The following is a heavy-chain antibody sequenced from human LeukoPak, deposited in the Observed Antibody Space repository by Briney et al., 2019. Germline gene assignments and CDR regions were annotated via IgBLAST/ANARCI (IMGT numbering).Heavy chain of an antibody. CDR2: IKQDGSEK. CDR3: ARIVATDTDAFDI. D-gene: IGHD5-12*01. CDR1: GFTFSSYW. V-gene: IGHV3-7*01. J-gene: IGHJ3*02. Sequence: PGGSLRLSCAASGFTFSSYWMSWVRQAPGKGLEWVANIKQDGSEKYYVDSVKGRFTISRDNAKNSPYLQMNSLRAEDTAVYYCARIVATDTDAFDIWGQGTMVTVSS.